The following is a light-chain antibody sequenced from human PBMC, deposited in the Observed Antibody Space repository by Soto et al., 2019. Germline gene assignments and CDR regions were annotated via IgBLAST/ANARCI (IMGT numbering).Light chain of an antibody. V-gene: IGKV1-27*01. Sequence: DIQMTQSPSSLSASVGDRVTITCRASQGTNNFLAWYQQRPGKPPKLLIYGASTLQSGVPSRFSGSGSGTDFTLTISSLQPEDIATYYCQKYDMEPPGTFGQGTKVEIK. CDR3: QKYDMEPPGT. J-gene: IGKJ1*01. CDR1: QGTNNF. CDR2: GAS.